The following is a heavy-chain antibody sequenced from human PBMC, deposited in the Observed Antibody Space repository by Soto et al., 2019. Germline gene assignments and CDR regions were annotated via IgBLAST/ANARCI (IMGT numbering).Heavy chain of an antibody. V-gene: IGHV3-72*01. CDR1: GFTFSDHY. CDR3: ARGRYCSGGSCYTGDGGADNWFDP. J-gene: IGHJ5*02. CDR2: TRNKANSYTT. D-gene: IGHD2-15*01. Sequence: GGSLRLSCAASGFTFSDHYMDWVRQAPGKGLEWVGRTRNKANSYTTEYAASVKGRFTISRDDSKNSLYLQMNSLKTEDTAVYYCARGRYCSGGSCYTGDGGADNWFDPWGQGTLVTVSS.